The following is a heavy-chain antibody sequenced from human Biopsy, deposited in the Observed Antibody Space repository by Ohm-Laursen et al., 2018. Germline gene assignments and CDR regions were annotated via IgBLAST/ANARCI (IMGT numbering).Heavy chain of an antibody. Sequence: GTLSLTCSVNGESSSGYFWNWIRQPPGKGLEWIGEINQSGSTKYNPSLKRRATLSADSSNSQFSLRLTSVTAADTAIYYCARGSGYFKLDVWGQGTTVTVSS. CDR3: ARGSGYFKLDV. D-gene: IGHD5-12*01. V-gene: IGHV4-34*01. J-gene: IGHJ6*02. CDR1: GESSSGYF. CDR2: INQSGST.